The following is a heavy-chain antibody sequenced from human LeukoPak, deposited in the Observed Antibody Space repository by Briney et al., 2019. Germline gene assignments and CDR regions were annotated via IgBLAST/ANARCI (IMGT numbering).Heavy chain of an antibody. CDR1: GYVFTTYA. CDR3: ARDVGVVMYDQ. D-gene: IGHD3-3*01. Sequence: GGSLRLSCAASGYVFTTYAMGWVRQAPGKGLEWVATVDHSGRNTHYVDAVTGRFTISRDDSKSTLFLQMNSLRVDDTAVYYCARDVGVVMYDQWGQGTLVTVSS. V-gene: IGHV3-23*01. J-gene: IGHJ4*02. CDR2: VDHSGRNT.